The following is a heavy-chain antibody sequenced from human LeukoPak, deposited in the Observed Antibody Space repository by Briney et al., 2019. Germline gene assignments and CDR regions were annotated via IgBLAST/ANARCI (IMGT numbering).Heavy chain of an antibody. CDR1: GYRFDINW. CDR3: ARRDYGGDPGI. J-gene: IGHJ3*02. V-gene: IGHV5-51*01. Sequence: GESLKISCKGSGYRFDINWIGGVGPMPGKGLGWMGIIYPGDSDTRSSPSFQGQVTISADKSISTAYLQGSSLKASDTAMYYCARRDYGGDPGIWGQGTIVTVSS. D-gene: IGHD4-23*01. CDR2: IYPGDSDT.